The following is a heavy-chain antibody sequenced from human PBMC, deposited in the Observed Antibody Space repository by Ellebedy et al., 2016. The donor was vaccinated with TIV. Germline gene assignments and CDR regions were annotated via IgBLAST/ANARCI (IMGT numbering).Heavy chain of an antibody. CDR2: MSSSSSRV. J-gene: IGHJ4*02. V-gene: IGHV3-48*02. D-gene: IGHD6-19*01. Sequence: GESLKISCTASGFTVSSNYMSWVRQAPGKGLEWVSKMSSSSSRVYYADSVKGRFTISRDNAKNSLYLQMNSLRDEGTAVYYCAVGFSSGYWGQGTLVTVSS. CDR3: AVGFSSGY. CDR1: GFTVSSNY.